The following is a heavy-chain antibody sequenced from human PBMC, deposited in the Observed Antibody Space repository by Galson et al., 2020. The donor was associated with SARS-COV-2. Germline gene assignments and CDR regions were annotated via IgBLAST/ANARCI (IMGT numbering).Heavy chain of an antibody. CDR2: ISHSGTTV. Sequence: GGSLRLSCAVSGFTFSEHEMNWVRQAPGKGPEWVSYISHSGTTVYYADSVRGRFTISRDDAKNSVYLQINSLRAEDTALYYCAREGDRGYDASIDYWGQGTLVTVSS. V-gene: IGHV3-48*03. CDR1: GFTFSEHE. CDR3: AREGDRGYDASIDY. D-gene: IGHD5-12*01. J-gene: IGHJ4*02.